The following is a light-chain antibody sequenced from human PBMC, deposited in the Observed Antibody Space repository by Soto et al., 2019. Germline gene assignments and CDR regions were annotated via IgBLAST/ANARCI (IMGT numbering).Light chain of an antibody. CDR2: EVS. V-gene: IGLV2-23*02. Sequence: QSVLTQPASVSGSPGQSITISCTGTSSDVGTNDLVSWYQQHPGKAPKLMIYEVSKRLLGVSNRFSGSKSGYTASLTISGLQAEDEGDYYCCSYADTSTLFVFGSGTKVTVL. J-gene: IGLJ1*01. CDR3: CSYADTSTLFV. CDR1: SSDVGTNDL.